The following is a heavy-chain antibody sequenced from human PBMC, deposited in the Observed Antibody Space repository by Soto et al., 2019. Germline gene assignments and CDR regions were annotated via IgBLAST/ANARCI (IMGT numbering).Heavy chain of an antibody. CDR1: GFSFNTYE. V-gene: IGHV3-48*03. CDR3: AYGGSWDS. D-gene: IGHD1-26*01. J-gene: IGHJ4*02. Sequence: EVQLVESGGGLVQPGGSLRLSCAASGFSFNTYEMNWVRQAPGKGLEWVSYISSSGSTIYYADSVKGRFTVSRDNGKKSLYLQMNSLRAEDTAVYYCAYGGSWDSWGQGTQVTVSS. CDR2: ISSSGSTI.